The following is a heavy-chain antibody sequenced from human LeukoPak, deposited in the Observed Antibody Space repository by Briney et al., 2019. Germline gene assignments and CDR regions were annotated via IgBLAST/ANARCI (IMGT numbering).Heavy chain of an antibody. V-gene: IGHV1-46*01. D-gene: IGHD3-16*01. CDR3: ARDPGWGRDFDY. CDR1: GYTFTSYY. CDR2: INPSGGST. Sequence: ASVKVSCKASGYTFTSYYMHWVRQAPGQGLEWMGIINPSGGSTSYAQKFQGRVTMTRDTSTSTVYMELSSLRAEDTAVYYCARDPGWGRDFDYWGQGTLVTVSS. J-gene: IGHJ4*02.